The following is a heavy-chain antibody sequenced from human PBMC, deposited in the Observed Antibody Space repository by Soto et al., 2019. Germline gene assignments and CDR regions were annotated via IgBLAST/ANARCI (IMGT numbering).Heavy chain of an antibody. Sequence: QVQLVESGGGVVQPGRSLRLSCAAFGFTFSSHAMHWVGQAPGKGLEWVAVKSHYGTHIDFRDSVKGRFTVSRENSKNTLYLEMNSLRAEDTAIYYCVSEVGAKNFDYWGQGTLVTVSS. J-gene: IGHJ4*02. D-gene: IGHD1-26*01. CDR2: KSHYGTHI. CDR1: GFTFSSHA. V-gene: IGHV3-30*04. CDR3: VSEVGAKNFDY.